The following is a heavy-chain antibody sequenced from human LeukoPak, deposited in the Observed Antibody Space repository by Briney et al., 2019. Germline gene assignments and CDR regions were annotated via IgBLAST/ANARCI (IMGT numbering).Heavy chain of an antibody. CDR2: IITIFGTA. D-gene: IGHD3-10*01. Sequence: SVKVSCKASGYSFTRSYMHWVRQAPGQGLEWMGGIITIFGTANYAQKFQGRVTITADESTSTAYMELSSLRSEDTAVYYCARGYGSAYYYGMDVWGQGTTVTVSS. V-gene: IGHV1-69*13. J-gene: IGHJ6*02. CDR1: GYSFTRSY. CDR3: ARGYGSAYYYGMDV.